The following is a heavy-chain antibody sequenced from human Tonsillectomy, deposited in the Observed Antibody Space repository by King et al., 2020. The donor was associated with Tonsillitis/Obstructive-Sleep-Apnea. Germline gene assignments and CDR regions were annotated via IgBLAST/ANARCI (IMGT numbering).Heavy chain of an antibody. J-gene: IGHJ4*02. CDR1: GGSFSGYY. Sequence: VQLQQWGAGLLKPSETLSLTCAVSGGSFSGYYWSWIRQPPGKGLEWIGEINHSGSTNYNPSLKSRVTISVDTSKNQFSLRLSSVTAADTAVYYCARNGSGNGGFDYWGQGTLVTVSS. V-gene: IGHV4-34*01. CDR3: ARNGSGNGGFDY. CDR2: INHSGST. D-gene: IGHD3-10*01.